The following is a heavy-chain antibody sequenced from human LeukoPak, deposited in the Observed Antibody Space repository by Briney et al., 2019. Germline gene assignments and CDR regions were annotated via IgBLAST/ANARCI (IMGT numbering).Heavy chain of an antibody. CDR3: VKDFGRVRGTPDS. J-gene: IGHJ4*02. V-gene: IGHV3-64D*06. CDR1: GFVFSIYT. CDR2: ISGSGNGGSI. D-gene: IGHD2/OR15-2a*01. Sequence: PGVSLRLSCSASGFVFSIYTMYWVRQAPGKGPEYVSTISGSGNGGSIYYADSVKGRFTISRDDSKSIVYLQMYGLRSEDTAVYYCVKDFGRVRGTPDSWGRGTLVTVSS.